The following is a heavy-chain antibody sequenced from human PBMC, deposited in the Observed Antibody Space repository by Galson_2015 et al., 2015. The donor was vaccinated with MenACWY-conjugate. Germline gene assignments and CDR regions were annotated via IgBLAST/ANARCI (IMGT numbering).Heavy chain of an antibody. V-gene: IGHV3-23*01. Sequence: SLRLSCAASGFTFTTYVISWVRQGPGKGLEWVSSITGSGDTTDYAGSVRGRFTISRDSSSNTVFLQMNSLGVEDTAVYYCAKKLRGRTPFDYWGQGTLVTVSS. D-gene: IGHD4-23*01. CDR1: GFTFTTYV. CDR2: ITGSGDTT. CDR3: AKKLRGRTPFDY. J-gene: IGHJ4*02.